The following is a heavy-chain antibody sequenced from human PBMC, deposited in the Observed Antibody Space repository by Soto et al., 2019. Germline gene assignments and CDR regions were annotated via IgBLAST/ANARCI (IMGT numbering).Heavy chain of an antibody. V-gene: IGHV4-30-2*01. CDR1: GGSISGGDYS. D-gene: IGHD4-17*01. CDR3: ARASGDYGNYFFDS. J-gene: IGHJ4*02. CDR2: IWSAERI. Sequence: SETLSLTCSVSGGSISGGDYSWSWIRQTPSKGLELIGYIWSAERIFSSPSLKSRVIISADRSKNQISLRLTSVTTADTAVYYCARASGDYGNYFFDSWGQGILVTVSS.